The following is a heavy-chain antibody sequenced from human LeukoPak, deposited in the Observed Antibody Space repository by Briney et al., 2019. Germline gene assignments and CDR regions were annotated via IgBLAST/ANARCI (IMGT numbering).Heavy chain of an antibody. CDR2: INPNSGGT. CDR1: GYTFTGYY. Sequence: ASVKVSCKASGYTFTGYYMHWVRQAPGQGLGWMGWINPNSGGTNYAQKFQGRVTMTRDTSISTAYMELSRLRSDDTAVYYCARDLSRIYSRRVYGMDVWGQGTTVTVSS. V-gene: IGHV1-2*02. D-gene: IGHD6-13*01. CDR3: ARDLSRIYSRRVYGMDV. J-gene: IGHJ6*02.